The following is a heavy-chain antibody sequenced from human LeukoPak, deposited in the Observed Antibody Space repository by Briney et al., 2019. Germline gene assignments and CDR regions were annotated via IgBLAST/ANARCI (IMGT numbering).Heavy chain of an antibody. CDR3: ARTYGDYDYYYGLDV. Sequence: GGFLRLSCAASGFTVSNNYMAWVRQAPGKGLEWASVIDSDGSTYYADSVKGRFTISRDNSKNTLFLQMNSLGAEDTAVYYCARTYGDYDYYYGLDVWGQGTTVTVSS. CDR1: GFTVSNNY. J-gene: IGHJ6*02. CDR2: IDSDGST. D-gene: IGHD4-17*01. V-gene: IGHV3-66*01.